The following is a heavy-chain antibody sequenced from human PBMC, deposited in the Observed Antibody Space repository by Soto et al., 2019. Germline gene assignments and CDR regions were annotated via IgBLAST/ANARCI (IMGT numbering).Heavy chain of an antibody. Sequence: EVQLVESGGGLVQPGGSLRLSCVASGFTFSNYWMSWVRQAPGKGLEWVANINQDGSGKYYLESVKGRFTISRDNXXXXXXXXXXXXXXXXXXXXXXAXXLYLGELSKAEDWGQGTLVTVSS. CDR1: GFTFSNYW. CDR3: AXXLYLGELSKAED. V-gene: IGHV3-7*01. D-gene: IGHD3-16*02. CDR2: INQDGSGK. J-gene: IGHJ4*02.